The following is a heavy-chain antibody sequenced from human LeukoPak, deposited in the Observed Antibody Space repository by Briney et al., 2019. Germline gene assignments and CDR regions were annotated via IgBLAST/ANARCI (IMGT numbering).Heavy chain of an antibody. CDR1: GFTFSGSA. V-gene: IGHV3-73*01. D-gene: IGHD1-26*01. Sequence: GGSLRLSCAASGFTFSGSAMHWVRQASGKGLEWVGRIRNKANSYATAYAASVKGRFTISRDDSKNTAYLQMNSLKTEDTAVYYCTRHYHYSGSFFMDVWGKGTTVTVSS. J-gene: IGHJ6*03. CDR3: TRHYHYSGSFFMDV. CDR2: IRNKANSYAT.